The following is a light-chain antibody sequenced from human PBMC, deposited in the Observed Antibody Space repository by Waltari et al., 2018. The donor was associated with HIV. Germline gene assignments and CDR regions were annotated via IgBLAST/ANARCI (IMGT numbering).Light chain of an antibody. CDR3: SSYAAIYSHVV. J-gene: IGLJ2*01. Sequence: QSALTQPRPVSGSPGQSVTISCTGTSSDVGGYDYVSWDQQYPGKAPKIIIYDVTQGPSGVPERCSGSTSATTASRTISGLQADDEADYFCSSYAAIYSHVVFGGATAPTVL. CDR1: SSDVGGYDY. CDR2: DVT. V-gene: IGLV2-11*01.